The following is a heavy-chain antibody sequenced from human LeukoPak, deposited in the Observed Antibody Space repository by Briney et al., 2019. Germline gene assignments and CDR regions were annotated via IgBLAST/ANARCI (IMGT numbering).Heavy chain of an antibody. CDR2: IIPILGIA. CDR3: ARDLSAWSGTKNFDY. CDR1: GYTFSSYA. D-gene: IGHD3-3*01. J-gene: IGHJ4*02. Sequence: ASVKVSCKASGYTFSSYAISWVRQAPGQGLEWMGRIIPILGIANYAQKFQGRVTITADKSTSTAYMELSSLRSEDTAVYYCARDLSAWSGTKNFDYWGQGTLVTVSS. V-gene: IGHV1-69*04.